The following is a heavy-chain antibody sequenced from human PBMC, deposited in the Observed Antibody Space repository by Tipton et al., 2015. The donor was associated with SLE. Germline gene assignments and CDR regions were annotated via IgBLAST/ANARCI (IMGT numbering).Heavy chain of an antibody. CDR2: INPSGGSA. D-gene: IGHD1-26*01. Sequence: QLVQSGSELKKPGASVKVSCKASGYTFTSYAMHWVRQAPGQGLEWMGIINPSGGSASYAQKFQGRVTMTRETSTSTVYMELSSLSSEDTAVYYCAIATSDCGDAFDIWGQGTMVTVSS. J-gene: IGHJ3*02. CDR3: AIATSDCGDAFDI. CDR1: GYTFTSYA. V-gene: IGHV1-46*01.